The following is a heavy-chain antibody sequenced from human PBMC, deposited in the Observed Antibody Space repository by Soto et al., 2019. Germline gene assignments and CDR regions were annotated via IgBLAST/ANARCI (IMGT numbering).Heavy chain of an antibody. Sequence: QVQLVQSGAEVKKPGASVKVSCKASGYTFNSYGISWVRQAPGRGLEWMGWISAHNGNTNYAQKFQGRVTMTTDTSTSTAYMELRSLRSDDTAVYYCARDYCSGGNCYLRFGSWGQGTLVTVSS. D-gene: IGHD2-15*01. J-gene: IGHJ4*02. CDR2: ISAHNGNT. CDR1: GYTFNSYG. CDR3: ARDYCSGGNCYLRFGS. V-gene: IGHV1-18*01.